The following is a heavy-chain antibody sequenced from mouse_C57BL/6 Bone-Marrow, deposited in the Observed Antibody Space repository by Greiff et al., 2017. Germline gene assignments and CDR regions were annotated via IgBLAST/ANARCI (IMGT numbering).Heavy chain of an antibody. D-gene: IGHD2-5*01. V-gene: IGHV1-69*01. CDR3: ARDYSNYFYAMDY. J-gene: IGHJ4*01. Sequence: VQLQQPGAELVMPGASVKLSCKASAYPFPSYWMHWVKQRPGQGLEWIGEMDPSDSYTNYNQKFKGKSTLTVDKSSSTAYMQLSSLTSEDSAVYYCARDYSNYFYAMDYWGQGTSVTVSS. CDR1: AYPFPSYW. CDR2: MDPSDSYT.